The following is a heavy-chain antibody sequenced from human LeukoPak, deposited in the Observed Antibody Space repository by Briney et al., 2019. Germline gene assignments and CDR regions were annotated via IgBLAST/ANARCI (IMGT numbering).Heavy chain of an antibody. CDR1: GFTFSSYS. Sequence: GGSLRLSCAASGFTFSSYSMSWVRQAPGKGLEWVSSISISGTYIHYADSVKGRFTISRDNARNSLYLQMNSLRAEDTAVYYCARVAPGYSYGTELFDYWGQGTLVTVSS. J-gene: IGHJ4*02. V-gene: IGHV3-21*01. CDR2: ISISGTYI. CDR3: ARVAPGYSYGTELFDY. D-gene: IGHD5-18*01.